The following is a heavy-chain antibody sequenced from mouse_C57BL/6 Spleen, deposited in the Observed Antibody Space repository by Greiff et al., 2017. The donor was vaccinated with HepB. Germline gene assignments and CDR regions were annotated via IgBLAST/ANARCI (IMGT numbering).Heavy chain of an antibody. CDR3: ARGSNSAWFAY. D-gene: IGHD2-5*01. J-gene: IGHJ3*01. CDR2: IHPSDSET. CDR1: GYTFTSYW. V-gene: IGHV1-74*01. Sequence: VQLQQPGAELVKPGASVKVSCKASGYTFTSYWMHWVKQRPGQGLEWIGRIHPSDSETHYNQKFKDKATLTVDKSSSTAYMQLSSLTSEDSAVYYCARGSNSAWFAYWGQGTLVTVSA.